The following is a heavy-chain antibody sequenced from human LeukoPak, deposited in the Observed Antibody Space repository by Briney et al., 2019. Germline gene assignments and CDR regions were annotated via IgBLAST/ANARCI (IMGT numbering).Heavy chain of an antibody. Sequence: ASVKVSCKASGYTFTAYYIHWVRQAPGQGLEWMGWINPNSGGTDYAQKFQGRVTMTRDTSISTAYMELSRLRSDDTAVYYCATRSGWYEIDYWGQGTLVTVSS. CDR1: GYTFTAYY. CDR3: ATRSGWYEIDY. J-gene: IGHJ4*02. CDR2: INPNSGGT. D-gene: IGHD6-19*01. V-gene: IGHV1-2*02.